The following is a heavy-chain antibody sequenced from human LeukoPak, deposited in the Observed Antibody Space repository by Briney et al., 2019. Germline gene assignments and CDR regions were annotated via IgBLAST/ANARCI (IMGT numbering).Heavy chain of an antibody. D-gene: IGHD6-13*01. Sequence: GGSLRLSCTASGFTFSDYAVNWVRQAPGKGLEWVSYISKSTTSTYYADSVKGRFTISRDDAKNSLYLQVNSLRDEDTAMYYCARALWYGGSWSAFDYWGQGTLVTVSS. V-gene: IGHV3-48*02. J-gene: IGHJ4*02. CDR2: ISKSTTST. CDR3: ARALWYGGSWSAFDY. CDR1: GFTFSDYA.